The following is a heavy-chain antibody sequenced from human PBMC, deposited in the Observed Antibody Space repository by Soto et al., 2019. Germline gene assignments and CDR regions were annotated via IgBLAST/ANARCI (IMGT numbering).Heavy chain of an antibody. CDR3: ASGFFAGPRVFDI. CDR2: IYYSGST. J-gene: IGHJ3*02. Sequence: PSETLSLTCTVSGGSMSSGGYYWSWIRQHPGKGLEWIGYIYYSGSTYYNPSLKSRVTISVDTSKNQFSLKLSSVTAADTAVYYCASGFFAGPRVFDIWAQGTMVTVSS. V-gene: IGHV4-31*03. D-gene: IGHD3-3*01. CDR1: GGSMSSGGYY.